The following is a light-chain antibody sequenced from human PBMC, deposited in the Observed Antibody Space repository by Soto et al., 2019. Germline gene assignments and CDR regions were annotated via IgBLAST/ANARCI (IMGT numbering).Light chain of an antibody. J-gene: IGKJ4*01. CDR2: DSS. V-gene: IGKV3-11*01. CDR3: QQRSDWPST. CDR1: QSVGTY. Sequence: EIVLTQSPATLSLSPGERATLSCRASQSVGTYFAWYQQKPGQAPRLLIYDSSNRATGIAARFSGSGSGTDFTLTISSLEPEDVAVYYCQQRSDWPSTFGGGTKVEIK.